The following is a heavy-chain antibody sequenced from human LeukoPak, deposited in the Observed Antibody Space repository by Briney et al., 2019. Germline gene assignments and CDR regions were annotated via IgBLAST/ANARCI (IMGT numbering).Heavy chain of an antibody. D-gene: IGHD3-3*01. Sequence: SETLSLTCSVSGGSISTYYWSWIRQPPGKGLEWVGYIYYSGRTNYNPSLKTRVTMSVDTSKSQFSLKLSSVTAADTAVYYCARDNGYYTGGIFDYWGQGALVTVAS. CDR1: GGSISTYY. V-gene: IGHV4-59*01. J-gene: IGHJ4*02. CDR2: IYYSGRT. CDR3: ARDNGYYTGGIFDY.